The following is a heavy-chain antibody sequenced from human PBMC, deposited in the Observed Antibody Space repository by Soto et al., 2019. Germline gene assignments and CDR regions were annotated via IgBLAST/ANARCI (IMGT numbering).Heavy chain of an antibody. CDR2: IWYDGSST. D-gene: IGHD2-2*01. J-gene: IGHJ6*02. CDR3: AKDQLDCSSTSCYGGWYYYGMDV. CDR1: GFTFSSYG. Sequence: GGSLRLSCAASGFTFSSYGVRWVRQAPGKGLEWVAVIWYDGSSTYYADSVKGRFTISRDNSKNTLYLQMNSLRAEDTAVYYCAKDQLDCSSTSCYGGWYYYGMDVWGQGTTVTVSS. V-gene: IGHV3-33*06.